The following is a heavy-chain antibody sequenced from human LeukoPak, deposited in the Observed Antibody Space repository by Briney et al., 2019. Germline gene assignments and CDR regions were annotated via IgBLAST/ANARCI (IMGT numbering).Heavy chain of an antibody. CDR1: GFIFSNYR. D-gene: IGHD6-19*01. Sequence: PGGSLRLSCAASGFIFSNYRMHWVRQAPGEELVWVSRMNTDGSTINYADCVKGRFTISRDNAKNTLYLQMNSLTTEDTAVYYCATAGKYRFDNWGQGILVTVSS. CDR3: ATAGKYRFDN. V-gene: IGHV3-74*01. CDR2: MNTDGSTI. J-gene: IGHJ5*02.